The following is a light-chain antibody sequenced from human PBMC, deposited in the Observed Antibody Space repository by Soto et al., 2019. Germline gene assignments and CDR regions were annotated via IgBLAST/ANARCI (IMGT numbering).Light chain of an antibody. CDR3: QSYDSSLSGWM. J-gene: IGLJ3*02. CDR1: SPNIGAVYD. V-gene: IGLV1-40*01. Sequence: QSVLTQPPSVSGAPGQRVTISCTGSSPNIGAVYDVHWYQQLPGTAPKLLIYGNSNRPSGVPDRFSGSKSGTSASLAITGLQAEDEADYYCQSYDSSLSGWMFGGGTKLTVL. CDR2: GNS.